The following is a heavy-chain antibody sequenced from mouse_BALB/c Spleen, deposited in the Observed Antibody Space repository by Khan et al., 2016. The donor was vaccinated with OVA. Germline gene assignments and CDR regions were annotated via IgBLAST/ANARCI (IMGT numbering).Heavy chain of an antibody. CDR3: ASELGRYYAMDY. Sequence: EVQLQESGPGLVKPSQSLSLICTVTGYSITSDYAWNWIRQFPGNKLEWMGYISYSGSTTYNPSLKSRISITRATSKDQFFLQLKSVTSEDTATYFCASELGRYYAMDYWGQGTSVTVSS. J-gene: IGHJ4*01. CDR1: GYSITSDYA. V-gene: IGHV3-2*02. CDR2: ISYSGST. D-gene: IGHD4-1*01.